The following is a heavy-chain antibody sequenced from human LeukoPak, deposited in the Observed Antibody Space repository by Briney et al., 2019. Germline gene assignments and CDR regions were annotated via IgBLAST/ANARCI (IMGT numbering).Heavy chain of an antibody. CDR1: GFTFSSYW. J-gene: IGHJ4*02. D-gene: IGHD3-22*01. V-gene: IGHV3-7*04. CDR3: ARLGAKTDSSGYYFDY. Sequence: PGGSLRLSCAASGFTFSSYWMSWVRQAPGKGLEWVANIKQDGSEKYYVDSVKGRFTISRDNAKNSLYLQMNSLRAEDTAVYYCARLGAKTDSSGYYFDYWGQGTLVTASS. CDR2: IKQDGSEK.